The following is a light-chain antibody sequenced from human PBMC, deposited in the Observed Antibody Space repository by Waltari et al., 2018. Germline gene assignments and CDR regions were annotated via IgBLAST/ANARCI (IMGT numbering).Light chain of an antibody. V-gene: IGLV1-44*01. CDR2: NTF. J-gene: IGLJ2*01. Sequence: QSVLTQPPSASGTPRQRVTISCSGSNSNIGRNPANWYQQFPGAAPTLLVYNTFQRPSGVPDRFSGSKSGTSASLAILGVRPEDEADYYCATWDDSLNGPVFGGGTKLTVL. CDR3: ATWDDSLNGPV. CDR1: NSNIGRNP.